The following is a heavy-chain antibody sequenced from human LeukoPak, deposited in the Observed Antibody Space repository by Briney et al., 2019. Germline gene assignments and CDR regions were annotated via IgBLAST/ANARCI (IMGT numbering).Heavy chain of an antibody. Sequence: GGSLRLSCAASGFTVSSNYMSWVRQAPGKGLEWVSVMYSGGSTYYADSVKGRFTISRDNSKNTLYLQMNSLRAEDTAVYYCARDDYYGSGSETYYYGMDVWGRGTTVTVSS. J-gene: IGHJ6*02. CDR2: MYSGGST. V-gene: IGHV3-53*01. D-gene: IGHD3-10*01. CDR1: GFTVSSNY. CDR3: ARDDYYGSGSETYYYGMDV.